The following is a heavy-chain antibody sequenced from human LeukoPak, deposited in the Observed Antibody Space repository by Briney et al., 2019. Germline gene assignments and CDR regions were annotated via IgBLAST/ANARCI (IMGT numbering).Heavy chain of an antibody. D-gene: IGHD3-10*01. CDR2: IKQDGSEK. CDR3: ARDFVWFGIDC. CDR1: GFTFSTYW. V-gene: IGHV3-7*01. Sequence: GGSLRLSCAASGFTFSTYWMTWVRQAPGKGLEWVANIKQDGSEKNYVDSVKGRFTISRDNAKNSLYLQMNSLRAEDTAVYYCARDFVWFGIDCWGQGTLVTVSS. J-gene: IGHJ4*02.